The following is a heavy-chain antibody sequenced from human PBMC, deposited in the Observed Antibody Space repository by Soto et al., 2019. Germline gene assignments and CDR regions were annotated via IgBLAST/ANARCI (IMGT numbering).Heavy chain of an antibody. D-gene: IGHD6-6*01. J-gene: IGHJ6*01. V-gene: IGHV3-23*01. Sequence: GGSLRLSCAASGFTFSSYAMSWVRQAPGKGLKWVSAISGSGGSTYYADSVKGRFTISRDNSKNTLYLQMNRQRAEDTALYYCAKDPTQLLHPTAPRLSYYNGMEVWGQGATVTDSS. CDR3: AKDPTQLLHPTAPRLSYYNGMEV. CDR2: ISGSGGST. CDR1: GFTFSSYA.